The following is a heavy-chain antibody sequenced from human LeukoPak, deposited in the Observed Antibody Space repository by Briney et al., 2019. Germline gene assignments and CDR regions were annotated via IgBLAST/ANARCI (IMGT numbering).Heavy chain of an antibody. CDR3: ARDPTTVTKGLDI. V-gene: IGHV4-59*11. Sequence: SETLSLTCSVSGGSLSSHYWSWIRQSPGKGLEWIGYISYIGNTNHNPSLKSRVTISVDTYKNQFSLKLRSVTAADAAVYFCARDPTTVTKGLDIWGQGTMVTVSS. CDR2: ISYIGNT. CDR1: GGSLSSHY. J-gene: IGHJ3*02. D-gene: IGHD4-17*01.